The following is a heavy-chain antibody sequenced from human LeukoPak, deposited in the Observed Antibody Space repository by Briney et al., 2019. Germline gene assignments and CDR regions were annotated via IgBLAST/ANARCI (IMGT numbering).Heavy chain of an antibody. CDR2: ISHSGST. CDR1: GGSFSGYY. Sequence: PSETLSLTCAVYGGSFSGYYWSWIRQPPGKGLEWIGEISHSGSTNYNPSLKSRATISEDTSKNQFSLKLSSVTAADTAVYYCARHNYDSSGYYRWLGYWGQGTLVTVSS. V-gene: IGHV4-34*01. J-gene: IGHJ4*02. D-gene: IGHD3-22*01. CDR3: ARHNYDSSGYYRWLGY.